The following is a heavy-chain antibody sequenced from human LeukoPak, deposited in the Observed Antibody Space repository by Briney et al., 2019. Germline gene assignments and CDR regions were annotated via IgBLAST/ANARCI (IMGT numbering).Heavy chain of an antibody. CDR3: ARGPQGLYSSGWKQFDY. V-gene: IGHV1-69*13. D-gene: IGHD6-19*01. CDR1: GGTFSSYA. J-gene: IGHJ4*02. Sequence: SVKVSCKASGGTFSSYAISWVRQAPGQGLEWMGGIIALFSTANYAQKFQGRVTITADESTSTAYMELSSLRSEDTAVYYCARGPQGLYSSGWKQFDYWGQGTLVTVSS. CDR2: IIALFSTA.